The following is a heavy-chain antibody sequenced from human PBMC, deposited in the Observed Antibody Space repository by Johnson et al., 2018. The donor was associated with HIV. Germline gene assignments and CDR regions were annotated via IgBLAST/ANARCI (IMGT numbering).Heavy chain of an antibody. J-gene: IGHJ3*02. CDR3: ARDRPDYDSSKDACDI. D-gene: IGHD3-22*01. CDR2: IYSGGRT. Sequence: VQLVESGGGLVQPGGSLRLSCAASGFTVSSNYLSWVRQAPGKGLEWVSVIYSGGRTHYADSVKGRFTISRDNSKNTLFLQMNSLRGEDTAVYYCARDRPDYDSSKDACDIWGQGTLVTVSS. V-gene: IGHV3-66*01. CDR1: GFTVSSNY.